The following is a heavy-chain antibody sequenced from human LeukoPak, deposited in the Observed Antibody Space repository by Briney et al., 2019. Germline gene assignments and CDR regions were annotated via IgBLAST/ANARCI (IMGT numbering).Heavy chain of an antibody. CDR1: GGSISPNY. CDR3: ASGRLGYNSPFAS. CDR2: IFYTGTT. V-gene: IGHV4-59*01. J-gene: IGHJ4*02. D-gene: IGHD5-24*01. Sequence: PSETLSLTCTVSGGSISPNYWRWIRQPAGKGLEWIGSIFYTGTTNYNPSLKSRVTISVDTSKNQFSLSLTSVTAADTAVYCCASGRLGYNSPFASWRQGTLVTVSS.